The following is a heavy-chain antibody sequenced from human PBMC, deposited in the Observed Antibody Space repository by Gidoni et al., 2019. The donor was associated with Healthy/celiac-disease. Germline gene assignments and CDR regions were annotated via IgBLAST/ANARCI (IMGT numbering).Heavy chain of an antibody. Sequence: QVQLVESGGGVVQPGRSLRLSCAASGFTFSSYAMHWVRQAPGKGLEWVAVISYDGSNKYYADSVKGRFTISRDNSKNTLYLQMNSLRAEDTAVYYCAREDSSGYYYLDYWGQGTLVTVSS. J-gene: IGHJ4*02. CDR2: ISYDGSNK. D-gene: IGHD3-22*01. V-gene: IGHV3-30*01. CDR1: GFTFSSYA. CDR3: AREDSSGYYYLDY.